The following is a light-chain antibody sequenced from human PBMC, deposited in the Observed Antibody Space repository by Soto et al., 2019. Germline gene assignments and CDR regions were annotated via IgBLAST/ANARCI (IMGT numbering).Light chain of an antibody. CDR3: LQYSNWPLT. V-gene: IGKV3-15*01. CDR2: GAS. J-gene: IGKJ4*01. CDR1: QSVTNSY. Sequence: EIVLTQSPGTLSLSPGERATLSCRASQSVTNSYLAWYQQKPGQAPRLLIFGASTRAAGIPARFSGSGSGTEFTLTISSLQSEDFAVYYCLQYSNWPLTFGGGTKVDIK.